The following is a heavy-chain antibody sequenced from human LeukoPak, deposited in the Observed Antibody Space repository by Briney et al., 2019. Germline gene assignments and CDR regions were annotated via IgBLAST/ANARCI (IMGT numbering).Heavy chain of an antibody. J-gene: IGHJ4*02. CDR2: ISWNSGSI. D-gene: IGHD3-22*01. CDR1: GFTFDDYA. CDR3: AKDNYYDSSGYYIDY. V-gene: IGHV3-9*01. Sequence: GRSLRLSCAASGFTFDDYAMHWVRHAPGKGLEWVSGISWNSGSIGYADSVKGRFTISRDNAKNSLYLQMNSLRAEDTALYYCAKDNYYDSSGYYIDYWGQGTLVTVSS.